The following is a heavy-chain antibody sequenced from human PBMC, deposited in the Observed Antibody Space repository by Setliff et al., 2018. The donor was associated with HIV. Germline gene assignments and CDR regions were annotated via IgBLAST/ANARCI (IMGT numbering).Heavy chain of an antibody. CDR3: ARVPGWRAPF. CDR2: ISHTGSTV. Sequence: PGGSLRLSCTASGFTFGDYAMNWVRQAPGKGLELVSYISHTGSTVYYADSVKGRFTISRDNAKNSLYLQMNSLRAEDTAVYYCARVPGWRAPFWGQGTLVTVSS. CDR1: GFTFGDYA. V-gene: IGHV3-48*03. J-gene: IGHJ4*02. D-gene: IGHD6-19*01.